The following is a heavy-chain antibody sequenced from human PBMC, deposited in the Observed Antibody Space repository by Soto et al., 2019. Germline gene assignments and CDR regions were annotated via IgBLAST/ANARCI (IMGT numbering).Heavy chain of an antibody. CDR2: ISGFNGNT. CDR1: GYTFNFYG. CDR3: ARIGVSSGHESPDFDS. Sequence: GASVKVSCKASGYTFNFYGITWVRQAPGQGLEWMGWISGFNGNTNYAADLQGRVTMTTDTSTNTAYMELRGLRSDDTAVYYCARIGVSSGHESPDFDSWGQGTLVTVS. J-gene: IGHJ4*02. V-gene: IGHV1-18*01. D-gene: IGHD3-16*01.